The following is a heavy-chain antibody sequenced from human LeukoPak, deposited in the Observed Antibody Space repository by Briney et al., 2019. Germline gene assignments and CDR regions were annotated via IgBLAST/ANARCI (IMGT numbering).Heavy chain of an antibody. CDR3: ARLATMIVVVTHDAFDI. J-gene: IGHJ3*02. V-gene: IGHV4-39*01. D-gene: IGHD3-22*01. CDR2: IYYSGST. CDR1: GGPNNSSSYH. Sequence: SETLSLICTVSGGPNNSSSYHGARIRQPPGKGLQRIWSIYYSGSTYYNPSLKSRVTISVDTSKNQFSLKLSSVTAADTAVYYCARLATMIVVVTHDAFDIWGQGTMVTVSS.